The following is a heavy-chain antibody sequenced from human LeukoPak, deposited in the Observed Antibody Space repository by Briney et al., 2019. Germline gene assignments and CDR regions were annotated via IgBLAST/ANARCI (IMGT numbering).Heavy chain of an antibody. CDR2: INPSGGST. J-gene: IGHJ5*02. CDR1: GYTFTSYY. CDR3: ARERPSGSYTGFDP. Sequence: GASVKVSCKASGYTFTSYYMHWVRQAPGQGLEWMGIINPSGGSTSYAQKFQGRVTITADKSTSTAYMELSSLRSEDTAVYYCARERPSGSYTGFDPWGQGTLVTVSS. D-gene: IGHD3-10*01. V-gene: IGHV1-46*01.